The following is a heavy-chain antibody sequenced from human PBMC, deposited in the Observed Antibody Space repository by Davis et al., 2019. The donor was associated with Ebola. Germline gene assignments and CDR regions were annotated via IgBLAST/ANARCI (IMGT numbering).Heavy chain of an antibody. Sequence: GESLKISCAASGFTFRDYGMHWVRQAPGKGLEWVAVIFYDESRQFYADSVKGRFTISRDNSKNTLDLQMNSLRAEDAAIYYCTRDQRSSYFDLWGRGTLVTVSS. D-gene: IGHD1-1*01. J-gene: IGHJ2*01. CDR1: GFTFRDYG. CDR3: TRDQRSSYFDL. V-gene: IGHV3-30*12. CDR2: IFYDESRQ.